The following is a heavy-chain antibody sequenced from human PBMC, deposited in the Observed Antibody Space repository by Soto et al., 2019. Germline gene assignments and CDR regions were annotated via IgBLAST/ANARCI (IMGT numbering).Heavy chain of an antibody. CDR3: ARGIAVAGSRLGMDV. V-gene: IGHV4-61*01. Sequence: SETLSLTCTVSGGSVSSGSYYWSWIRRPPGKGLEWIGYIYYSGSTNYNPSLKSRVTISVDTSKNQFSLKLSSVTAADTAVYYCARGIAVAGSRLGMDVWGQGTTVTVSS. CDR2: IYYSGST. J-gene: IGHJ6*02. D-gene: IGHD6-19*01. CDR1: GGSVSSGSYY.